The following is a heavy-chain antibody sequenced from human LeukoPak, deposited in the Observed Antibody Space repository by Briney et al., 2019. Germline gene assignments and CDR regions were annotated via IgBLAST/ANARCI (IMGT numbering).Heavy chain of an antibody. J-gene: IGHJ3*02. CDR1: GYTFTTYG. V-gene: IGHV1-18*01. D-gene: IGHD1-26*01. Sequence: GXSVKVXCKASGYTFTTYGLSWVRQAPGQGLEWMGWISAYNGNTNYAQKLQGRVTMTTDTSTSTAYMELRSLRSDDTAVYYCATNMFGGSYYDDAFDIWGQGTMVTVSS. CDR3: ATNMFGGSYYDDAFDI. CDR2: ISAYNGNT.